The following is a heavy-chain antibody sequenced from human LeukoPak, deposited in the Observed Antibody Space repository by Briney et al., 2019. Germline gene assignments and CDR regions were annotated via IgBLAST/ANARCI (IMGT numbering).Heavy chain of an antibody. V-gene: IGHV4-59*08. CDR3: ARQSYSSSWGSYYFDY. J-gene: IGHJ4*02. D-gene: IGHD6-13*01. CDR2: IYYSGST. Sequence: SETLSLTCTVSGGSIDTYYWTWIRQPPGKGLEWIGYIYYSGSTNYNPSLKSRVTISVDTSKNQFSLKLSSVTAADTAVFYCARQSYSSSWGSYYFDYWGQGTLVTVSS. CDR1: GGSIDTYY.